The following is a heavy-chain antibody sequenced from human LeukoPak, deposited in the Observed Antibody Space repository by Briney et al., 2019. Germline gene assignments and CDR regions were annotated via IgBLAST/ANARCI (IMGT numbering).Heavy chain of an antibody. CDR2: ISWDGGST. CDR1: GFTFDEYT. J-gene: IGHJ6*03. CDR3: AKGNYYYMDV. Sequence: GGSLRLSCAASGFTFDEYTMHWVRQAPGKCLEWVSLISWDGGSTYYADSVKGRFTISRDNSKNSPYLQMNSLRTEDTALYYCAKGNYYYMDVWGKGTTVTVSS. V-gene: IGHV3-43*01.